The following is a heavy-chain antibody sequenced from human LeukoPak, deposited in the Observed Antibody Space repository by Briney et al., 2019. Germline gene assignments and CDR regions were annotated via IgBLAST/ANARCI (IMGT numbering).Heavy chain of an antibody. CDR2: IYYSGST. J-gene: IGHJ3*02. CDR3: ARDPRGAFDI. Sequence: SATLSLTCTVSGGSISSYYWSWIRPPPGKGLEWIGYIYYSGSTNYNPSLKSRVTISVDTSKNQFSLKLSSVTAADTAVYYCARDPRGAFDIWGQGTMVTASS. CDR1: GGSISSYY. V-gene: IGHV4-59*01.